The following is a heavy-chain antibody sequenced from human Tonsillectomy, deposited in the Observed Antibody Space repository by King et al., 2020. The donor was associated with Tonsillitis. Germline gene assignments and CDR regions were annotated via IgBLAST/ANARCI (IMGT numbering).Heavy chain of an antibody. V-gene: IGHV1-69*12. CDR3: ARERTPGVMDAFDI. Sequence: QLVQSGAEVKKPGSSVKVSCKASGGTFSSYAFSWVRQAPGQGLEWMGGIIPIFGTTNNAKKFQGRVTITADESTSTVYMDLSSLRSEDTAVYYCARERTPGVMDAFDIWGQGTMVTVSS. D-gene: IGHD3-16*01. CDR1: GGTFSSYA. J-gene: IGHJ3*02. CDR2: IIPIFGTT.